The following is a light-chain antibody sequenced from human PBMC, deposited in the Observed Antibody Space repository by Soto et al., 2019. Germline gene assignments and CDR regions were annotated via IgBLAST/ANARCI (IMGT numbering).Light chain of an antibody. CDR2: EVG. Sequence: QSVLTQPPSASGSPGQSVTISCTGTISDVGSYKYVSWYQQHPGKAPKLIIYEVGKRPSGVPDRFSGSKSGNAASLTVSGVQPEDEADYYCSAWDDSLSGPVFGGGTKLTVL. CDR3: SAWDDSLSGPV. CDR1: ISDVGSYKY. J-gene: IGLJ2*01. V-gene: IGLV2-8*01.